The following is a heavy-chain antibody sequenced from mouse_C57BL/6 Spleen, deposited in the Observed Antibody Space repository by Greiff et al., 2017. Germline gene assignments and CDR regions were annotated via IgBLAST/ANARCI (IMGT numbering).Heavy chain of an antibody. CDR1: GFTFSDYG. CDR3: ARDSNYVLAWFAY. Sequence: EVQGVESGGGLVKPGGSLKLSCAASGFTFSDYGMHWVRQAPEKGLEWVAYISSGSSTIYYADTVKGRFTISRDNAKNTLFLQMTSLRSEDTAMYYCARDSNYVLAWFAYWGQGTLVTVSA. D-gene: IGHD2-5*01. J-gene: IGHJ3*01. V-gene: IGHV5-17*01. CDR2: ISSGSSTI.